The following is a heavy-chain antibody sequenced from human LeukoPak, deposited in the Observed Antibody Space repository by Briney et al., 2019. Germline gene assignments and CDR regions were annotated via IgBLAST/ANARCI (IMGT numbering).Heavy chain of an antibody. CDR1: GGSISSYY. Sequence: SETLSLTCTVSGGSISSYYWSWVRQPPGRGLEWIGYIYYSGSAIYNPSLKSRVTISLDTSNNQFSLKLSSMTAADTAVYYCAGDYGSGSYRFDYWGQGTLVTVSS. J-gene: IGHJ4*02. CDR3: AGDYGSGSYRFDY. D-gene: IGHD3-10*01. V-gene: IGHV4-59*12. CDR2: IYYSGSA.